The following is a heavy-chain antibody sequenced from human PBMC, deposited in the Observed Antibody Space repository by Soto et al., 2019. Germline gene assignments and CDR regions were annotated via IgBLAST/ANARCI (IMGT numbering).Heavy chain of an antibody. Sequence: VQLLESGGGLVQPRGSLRLSCEASGFTFSNYAMAWVRQTPGEGPEWVSTIGGGDDIFYAESVQGRFIISRDDSRSTMYLQMDNLRVDDTAIYFCAKDSISYNGIYDAFDVWGQGTVVTVSS. J-gene: IGHJ3*01. CDR2: IGGGDDI. CDR1: GFTFSNYA. CDR3: AKDSISYNGIYDAFDV. D-gene: IGHD3-3*02. V-gene: IGHV3-23*01.